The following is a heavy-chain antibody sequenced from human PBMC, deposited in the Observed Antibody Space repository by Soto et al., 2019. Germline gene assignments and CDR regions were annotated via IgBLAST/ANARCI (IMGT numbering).Heavy chain of an antibody. D-gene: IGHD3-22*01. J-gene: IGHJ3*02. Sequence: EVQLLESGGGLAQPGGSLRLSCAASGFTFNSYAMSWVRQAPGKGLEWVSGISGSGGSTKYADSVKGRFTISRDNSKNPLFLQMNSLRAEDTAVYYCAKKYYYDASGYYSRDAFDMWGQGTMVTVSS. CDR2: ISGSGGST. CDR1: GFTFNSYA. V-gene: IGHV3-23*01. CDR3: AKKYYYDASGYYSRDAFDM.